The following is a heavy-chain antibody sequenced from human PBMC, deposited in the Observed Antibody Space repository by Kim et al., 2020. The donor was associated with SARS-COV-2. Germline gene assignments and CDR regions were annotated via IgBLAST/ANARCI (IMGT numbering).Heavy chain of an antibody. V-gene: IGHV3-23*01. CDR3: AKAGGTSSWYGGY. CDR1: GFTFSSYA. J-gene: IGHJ4*02. Sequence: GGSLRLSCAASGFTFSSYAMIWVRQAPGKGLEWVSTISGSGGSTYYADSVKGRFTISRDNSKNTVYLQMNSLRAEDTAVYYCAKAGGTSSWYGGYWGQGTLVTVSS. D-gene: IGHD6-13*01. CDR2: ISGSGGST.